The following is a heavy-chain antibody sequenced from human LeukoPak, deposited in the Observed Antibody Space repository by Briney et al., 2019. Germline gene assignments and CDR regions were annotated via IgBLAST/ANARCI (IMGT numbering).Heavy chain of an antibody. J-gene: IGHJ4*02. CDR1: GFTFSDYY. V-gene: IGHV3-11*04. Sequence: GGSLRLSCAASGFTFSDYYMSWIRQAPGKGLEWVSYISSSSSTIYYADSVKGRFTISRDNAKNSLYLQMNSLRDEDTAVYYCASPLAAASNIGDYWGQGTLVTVSP. CDR3: ASPLAAASNIGDY. D-gene: IGHD6-13*01. CDR2: ISSSSSTI.